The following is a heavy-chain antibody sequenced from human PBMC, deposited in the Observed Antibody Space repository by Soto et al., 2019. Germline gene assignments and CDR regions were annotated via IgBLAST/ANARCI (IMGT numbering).Heavy chain of an antibody. V-gene: IGHV3-15*01. CDR3: TAVVEHYYLWSNYYYYMDV. CDR1: GFTFTNAW. J-gene: IGHJ6*03. CDR2: IKSKTDGGTT. D-gene: IGHD2-21*01. Sequence: EVQLVESGGGLVKPGGSLRLSCAASGFTFTNAWMSWVRQAPGKGLEWVGRIKSKTDGGTTDYAAPVKGRFTISTDESNNTQHLQMNIQNAEDTAEYYCTAVVEHYYLWSNYYYYMDVWGKGTTVTVSS.